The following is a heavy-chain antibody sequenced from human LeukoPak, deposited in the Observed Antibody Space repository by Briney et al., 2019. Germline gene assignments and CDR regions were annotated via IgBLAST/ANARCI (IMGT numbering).Heavy chain of an antibody. Sequence: ASVKVSCKASGGTFISYAISWVGQAPGQGGEWMGRIIPIFGTANYAQKFQGRVTINTEESTSTDYMELSSLRSEDTAVYYCARVGIAVAGTQDGEIDYWGQGTLVTVSS. J-gene: IGHJ4*02. D-gene: IGHD6-19*01. CDR1: GGTFISYA. V-gene: IGHV1-69*05. CDR3: ARVGIAVAGTQDGEIDY. CDR2: IIPIFGTA.